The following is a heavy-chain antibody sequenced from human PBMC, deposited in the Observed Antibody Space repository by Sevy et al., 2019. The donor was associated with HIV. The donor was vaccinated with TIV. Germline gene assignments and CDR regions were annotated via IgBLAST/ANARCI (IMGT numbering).Heavy chain of an antibody. Sequence: GGSLRLSCAASGFTFSSYAFHWVRQAPGKGLEWVAVKSFDGRKTDYANSVKGRFTISKDNSKNTLHLRMSRLRGDDTAVYYCARDLRVDLDYWGQGTLVTVSS. CDR1: GFTFSSYA. CDR3: ARDLRVDLDY. J-gene: IGHJ4*02. V-gene: IGHV3-30*04. CDR2: KSFDGRKT.